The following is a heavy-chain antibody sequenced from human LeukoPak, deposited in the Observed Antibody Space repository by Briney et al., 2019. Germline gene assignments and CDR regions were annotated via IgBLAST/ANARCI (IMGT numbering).Heavy chain of an antibody. V-gene: IGHV3-43D*03. CDR2: ISWDGGST. D-gene: IGHD3-16*01. CDR3: AKVAERFGELRSYFDY. CDR1: GFTFDDYA. J-gene: IGHJ4*02. Sequence: PGGSLRLSCAASGFTFDDYAMHWVRQAPGKGLEWVSLISWDGGSTYYADSVKGRFTISRDNSKNSLYLQMNSLRAEDTALYYCAKVAERFGELRSYFDYWGQGTLVTVSS.